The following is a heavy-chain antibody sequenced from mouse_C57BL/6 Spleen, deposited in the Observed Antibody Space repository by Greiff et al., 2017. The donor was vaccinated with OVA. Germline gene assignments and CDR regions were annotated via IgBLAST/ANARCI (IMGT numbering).Heavy chain of an antibody. CDR2: ISSGGSYT. V-gene: IGHV5-6*01. Sequence: EVMLVESGGDLVKPGGSLKLSCAASGFTFSSYGMSWVRQTPDKRLEWVATISSGGSYTYYPDSVKGRFTISRDNAKNTLYLQMSSLKSEDTAMYYCAGYSNNYFDYWGQGTTLTVSA. D-gene: IGHD2-5*01. J-gene: IGHJ2*01. CDR1: GFTFSSYG. CDR3: AGYSNNYFDY.